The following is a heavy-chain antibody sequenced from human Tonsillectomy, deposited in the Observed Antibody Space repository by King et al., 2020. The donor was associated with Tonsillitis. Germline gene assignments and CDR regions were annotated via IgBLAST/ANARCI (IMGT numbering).Heavy chain of an antibody. V-gene: IGHV5-51*01. CDR1: GYSFTSYW. D-gene: IGHD2-21*02. Sequence: QLVQSGAEVKKPGESLKISCKGSGYSFTSYWIGWVRQMPGKGLEWMGIIYPGVSDTRYSPSFQGQVTISADKSISTAYLQWSSLKASDIAMYYCARPRHCGGDCYSHYYFDYWGQGTLVTVSS. CDR2: IYPGVSDT. CDR3: ARPRHCGGDCYSHYYFDY. J-gene: IGHJ4*02.